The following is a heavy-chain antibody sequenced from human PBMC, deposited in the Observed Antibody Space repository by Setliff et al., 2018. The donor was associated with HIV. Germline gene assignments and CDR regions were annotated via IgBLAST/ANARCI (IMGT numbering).Heavy chain of an antibody. CDR1: GGSISSSSYY. V-gene: IGHV4-39*07. J-gene: IGHJ6*03. CDR2: IYYSGST. Sequence: LSLTCTVSGGSISSSSYYWGWIRQPPGKGLEWIGSIYYSGSTYYNPSLKSRVTISVDTSKKHFSLKLSSVTAADTAVYYCARESYSSAWEVNYYYMDVWGKGTSVTVS. D-gene: IGHD6-19*01. CDR3: ARESYSSAWEVNYYYMDV.